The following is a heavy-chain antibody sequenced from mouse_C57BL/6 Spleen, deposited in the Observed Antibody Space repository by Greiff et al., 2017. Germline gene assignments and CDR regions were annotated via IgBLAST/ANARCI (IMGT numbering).Heavy chain of an antibody. CDR2: INPSNGGT. CDR1: GYTFTSYW. Sequence: QVQLQQPGTELVKPGASVKLSCKASGYTFTSYWMHWVKQRPGQGLEWIGNINPSNGGTNYNEKFKSKATLTVDKSSSTAYMQLSSLASEDSAVYYSAGEGYGNGRAMDYWGQGTSVTVSS. CDR3: AGEGYGNGRAMDY. V-gene: IGHV1-53*01. J-gene: IGHJ4*01. D-gene: IGHD2-10*02.